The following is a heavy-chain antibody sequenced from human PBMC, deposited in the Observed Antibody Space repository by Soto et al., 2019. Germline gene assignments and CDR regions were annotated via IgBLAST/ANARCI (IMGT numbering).Heavy chain of an antibody. CDR3: ARRVVVVVAATEYYYGMDV. J-gene: IGHJ6*02. Sequence: SETLSLTCTVSGGSISSGDYYWSWIRQPPGKGLEWIGYIYYSGSTYYNPSLKSRVTISVDTSKNQFSLKLSSVTAADTAVYYCARRVVVVVAATEYYYGMDVWGQGTTVTVSS. V-gene: IGHV4-30-4*01. CDR1: GGSISSGDYY. CDR2: IYYSGST. D-gene: IGHD2-15*01.